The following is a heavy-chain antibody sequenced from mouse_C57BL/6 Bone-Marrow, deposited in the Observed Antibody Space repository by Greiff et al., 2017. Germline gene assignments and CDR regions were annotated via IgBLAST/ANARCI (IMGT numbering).Heavy chain of an antibody. Sequence: QVQLQQPGTELVKPGASVKLSCKASGYTFTSYWMHWVKQRPGQGLEWIGNINPSNGGTNYNEKLKSKATLTVDKSSSTAYMQLSSLTSEDSAVYYCARQTAQATLLMDYWGQGTSVTVSS. CDR2: INPSNGGT. D-gene: IGHD3-2*02. CDR1: GYTFTSYW. CDR3: ARQTAQATLLMDY. J-gene: IGHJ4*01. V-gene: IGHV1-53*01.